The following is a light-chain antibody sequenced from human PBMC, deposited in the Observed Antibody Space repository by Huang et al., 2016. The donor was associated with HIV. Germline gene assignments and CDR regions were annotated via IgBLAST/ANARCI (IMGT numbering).Light chain of an antibody. CDR1: QSVLYSSNNKNY. V-gene: IGKV4-1*01. CDR3: QQYYSTLT. J-gene: IGKJ4*01. Sequence: LGERATINCKSSQSVLYSSNNKNYLAWYQQKPGQPPKLLIYWASTRESGVPDRFSGSGSGTDFTLTISSLQAEDVAVYYCQQYYSTLTFGGGTKVEIK. CDR2: WAS.